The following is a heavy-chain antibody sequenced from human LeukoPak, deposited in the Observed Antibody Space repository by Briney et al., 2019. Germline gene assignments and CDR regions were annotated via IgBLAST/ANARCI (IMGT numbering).Heavy chain of an antibody. CDR1: GYSFTSYW. V-gene: IGHV5-51*01. CDR2: IYPGDSDT. CDR3: ARPDLSSDSSGWYGFDY. Sequence: GESLKISCKGSGYSFTSYWIGWVRQTPGKGLEWMGIIYPGDSDTRYSPSFQGQVTISADKSISTAYLQWSSLKASDTAMYYCARPDLSSDSSGWYGFDYWGQGTLVTVSS. J-gene: IGHJ4*02. D-gene: IGHD6-19*01.